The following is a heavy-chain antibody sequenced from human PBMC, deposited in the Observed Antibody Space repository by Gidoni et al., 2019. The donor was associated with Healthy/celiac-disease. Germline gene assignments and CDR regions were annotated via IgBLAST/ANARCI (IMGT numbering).Heavy chain of an antibody. J-gene: IGHJ4*02. D-gene: IGHD3-10*01. CDR3: AREGGFGELAFDY. CDR2: IYYSGRT. Sequence: QVQLQESGTGLVKPSQTLSLTCTVSGGSISSGDSYWSWIRQPPGKGLEWIGYIYYSGRTYYNPSLKSRVTISVDTSKNQFSLKLSSVTAADTAVYYCAREGGFGELAFDYWGQGTLVTVSS. V-gene: IGHV4-30-4*01. CDR1: GGSISSGDSY.